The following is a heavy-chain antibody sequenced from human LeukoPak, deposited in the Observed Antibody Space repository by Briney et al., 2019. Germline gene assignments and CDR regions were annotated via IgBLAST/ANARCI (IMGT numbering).Heavy chain of an antibody. CDR3: ARERGGNSPFDS. Sequence: GASVKVSCKTSGYTFTGYYMHWVRQAPGRGLEWMGWINPNSSVTNYAQRFQGRVTMTRDTSISAAYMELRWLTSDDTAVYYCARERGGNSPFDSWGQGTLVTVSS. J-gene: IGHJ4*02. D-gene: IGHD4-23*01. CDR1: GYTFTGYY. CDR2: INPNSSVT. V-gene: IGHV1-2*02.